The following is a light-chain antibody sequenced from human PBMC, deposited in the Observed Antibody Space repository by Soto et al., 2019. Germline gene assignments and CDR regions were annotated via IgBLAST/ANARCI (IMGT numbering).Light chain of an antibody. J-gene: IGKJ1*01. CDR1: QSVSTK. CDR3: QHYSTSLWT. CDR2: GAS. V-gene: IGKV3-15*01. Sequence: EIVMTQSPATLSVSPGERATLSCRASQSVSTKLAWYQQKPGQGPRLLIYGASSRATGVPARFSGSGSGTEFTLIISSLQSEDFAVYYCQHYSTSLWTFGQGTKVEIK.